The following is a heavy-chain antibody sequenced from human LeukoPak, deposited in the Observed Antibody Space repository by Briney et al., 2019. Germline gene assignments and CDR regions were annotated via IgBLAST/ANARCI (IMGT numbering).Heavy chain of an antibody. V-gene: IGHV3-48*02. CDR2: ISSSTSTI. CDR3: ARVLGYTYGYYSYGMDV. J-gene: IGHJ6*02. CDR1: GFIFSTYS. Sequence: HPGGSLRLSCAASGFIFSTYSMNWVRQAPGKGLEWVSYISSSTSTINYADSVKGRFTIPRDNAKNSLYLQMNSLRDEDTAVYYCARVLGYTYGYYSYGMDVWGQGTTVTVSS. D-gene: IGHD5-18*01.